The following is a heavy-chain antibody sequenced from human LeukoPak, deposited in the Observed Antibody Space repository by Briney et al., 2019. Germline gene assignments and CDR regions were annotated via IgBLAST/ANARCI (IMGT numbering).Heavy chain of an antibody. Sequence: ASVKVSCKASGGTFSSYAISWVRQAPGQGLEWMGWISAYNGNTNYAQKLQGRVTMTTDTSTSTAYMELRSLRSEDTAVYYCARGGGDSSGYYWYFDLWGRGTLVTVSS. CDR1: GGTFSSYA. D-gene: IGHD3-22*01. CDR2: ISAYNGNT. V-gene: IGHV1-18*01. J-gene: IGHJ2*01. CDR3: ARGGGDSSGYYWYFDL.